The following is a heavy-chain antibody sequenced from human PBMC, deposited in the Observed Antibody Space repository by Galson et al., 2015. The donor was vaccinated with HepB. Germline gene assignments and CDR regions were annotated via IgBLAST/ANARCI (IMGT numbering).Heavy chain of an antibody. J-gene: IGHJ4*02. V-gene: IGHV3-20*04. CDR1: GFTFDDYG. CDR3: ALVPCIAAAECGY. D-gene: IGHD6-13*01. Sequence: SLRLSCAASGFTFDDYGMSWVRQAPGKGLEWVSGINWNGGSTGYADSVKGRFTISRDNAKNSLYLQMNSLRAEDTALYYCALVPCIAAAECGYWGQGTLVTVSS. CDR2: INWNGGST.